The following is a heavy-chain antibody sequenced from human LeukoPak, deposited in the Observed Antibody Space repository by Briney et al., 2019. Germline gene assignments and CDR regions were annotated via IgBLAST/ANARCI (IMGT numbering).Heavy chain of an antibody. CDR3: ARHLRTVVTPDY. V-gene: IGHV4-30-4*01. D-gene: IGHD4-23*01. CDR1: GGSISSDDYY. CDR2: IYYSGST. Sequence: SQTLSLTCTVSGGSISSDDYYWSWIRQPPGKGLEWIGYIYYSGSTNYNPSLKSRVTISVDTSKNQFSLKLSSVTAADTAVYYCARHLRTVVTPDYWGQGTLVTVFS. J-gene: IGHJ4*02.